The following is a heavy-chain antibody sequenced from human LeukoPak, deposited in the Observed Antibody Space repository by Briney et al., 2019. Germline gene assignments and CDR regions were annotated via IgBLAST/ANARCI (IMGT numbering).Heavy chain of an antibody. CDR1: EGTFSSYA. CDR3: AREVEAAWLDAFDI. Sequence: SVTLSCKPSEGTFSSYAISWVRQAPGHGLEWMGGIIPIFGTANYAQKFQGRVTITTDESTSTAYIELSSLRYEDTAVYYCAREVEAAWLDAFDIWGQGKMVTVYS. J-gene: IGHJ3*02. CDR2: IIPIFGTA. D-gene: IGHD2-15*01. V-gene: IGHV1-69*05.